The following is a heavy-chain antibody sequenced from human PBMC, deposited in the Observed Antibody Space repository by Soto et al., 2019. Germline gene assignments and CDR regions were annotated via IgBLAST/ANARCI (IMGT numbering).Heavy chain of an antibody. D-gene: IGHD3-10*01. CDR3: AAESQYYYGSGRWGGH. CDR2: IVVGSGNT. Sequence: QMQLVQSGPEVKKPGTSVKVSCKASGFTFTSSAVQWVRQARGQRLEWIGWIVVGSGNTNYAQKFYERVTINRDMSTSTDYIGLSSLRSEDTAVYYCAAESQYYYGSGRWGGHWGQGTLVTVSS. CDR1: GFTFTSSA. V-gene: IGHV1-58*01. J-gene: IGHJ4*02.